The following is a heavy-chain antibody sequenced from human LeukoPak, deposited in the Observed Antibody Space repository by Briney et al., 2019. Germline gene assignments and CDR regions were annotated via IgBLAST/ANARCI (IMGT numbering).Heavy chain of an antibody. CDR2: FDPEGGGR. CDR1: GYTLTELS. D-gene: IGHD2-15*01. J-gene: IGHJ5*02. Sequence: ASVKVSCKVSGYTLTELSMHWVRHAPGKGLEWMGGFDPEGGGRTYAQKFQGRVIMTEDTSTDTAYMELSSLRSEDTAVYYCATGSRGYCSGGSCRTQVYNWFDPWGQGTLVTVSS. V-gene: IGHV1-24*01. CDR3: ATGSRGYCSGGSCRTQVYNWFDP.